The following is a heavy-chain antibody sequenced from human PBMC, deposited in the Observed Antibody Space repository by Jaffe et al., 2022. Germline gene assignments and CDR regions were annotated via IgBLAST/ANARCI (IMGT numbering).Heavy chain of an antibody. CDR2: ISSSGSTI. CDR3: ARTAPYSSGWYTYYYYYMDV. D-gene: IGHD6-19*01. V-gene: IGHV3-11*01. CDR1: GFTFSDYY. Sequence: QVQLVESGGGLVKPGGSLRLSCAASGFTFSDYYMSWIRQAPGKGLEWVSYISSSGSTIYYADSVKGRFTISRDNAKNSLYLQMNSLRAEDTAVYYCARTAPYSSGWYTYYYYYMDVWGKGTTVTVSS. J-gene: IGHJ6*03.